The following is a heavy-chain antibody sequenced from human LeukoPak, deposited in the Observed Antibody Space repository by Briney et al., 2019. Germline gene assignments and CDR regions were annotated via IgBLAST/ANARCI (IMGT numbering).Heavy chain of an antibody. Sequence: PSETLSLTCAVSGGSISSGGYSWSWIRQPPGKGLEWIGYIYHSGSTYYNPSLKSRVTISVDRSKNQFSLKLSSVTAADTAVYYCARGKSSRRNWFDPWGQGTLVTVSS. CDR2: IYHSGST. CDR1: GGSISSGGYS. D-gene: IGHD6-13*01. V-gene: IGHV4-30-2*01. J-gene: IGHJ5*02. CDR3: ARGKSSRRNWFDP.